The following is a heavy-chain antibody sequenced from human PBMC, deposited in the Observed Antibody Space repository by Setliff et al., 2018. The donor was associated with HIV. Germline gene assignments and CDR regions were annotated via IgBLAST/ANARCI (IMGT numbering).Heavy chain of an antibody. Sequence: SETLSLTCSVSGVSISNYYWSWIRQPPGKGLEWIGFIYSSGSTNYNPSLKSRVTISVDTSKNQFSLKLNSVTAAGTAVYYCARNVGGLRSAVNWFDPWGQGTLVTVS. CDR2: IYSSGST. CDR1: GVSISNYY. CDR3: ARNVGGLRSAVNWFDP. V-gene: IGHV4-59*08. J-gene: IGHJ5*02. D-gene: IGHD4-17*01.